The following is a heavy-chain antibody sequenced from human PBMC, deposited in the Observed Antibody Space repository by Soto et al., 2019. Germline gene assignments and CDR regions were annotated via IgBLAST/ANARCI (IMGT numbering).Heavy chain of an antibody. V-gene: IGHV1-58*01. J-gene: IGHJ3*01. CDR3: VAELYSGGGCCSFDF. CDR1: GFTFTNSA. Sequence: SVKVSCKTSGFTFTNSAVQWVRQARGQRLEWIGWIIVASGRTNYAREVQERATISRDTSTSTAYMELSGLRSEDTAVYYCVAELYSGGGCCSFDFWGQGTMVTVSS. CDR2: IIVASGRT. D-gene: IGHD2-21*02.